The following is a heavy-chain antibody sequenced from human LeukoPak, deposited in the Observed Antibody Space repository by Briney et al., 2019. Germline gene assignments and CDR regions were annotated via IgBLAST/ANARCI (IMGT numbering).Heavy chain of an antibody. CDR1: GFTFGPYW. V-gene: IGHV3-7*01. J-gene: IGHJ4*02. D-gene: IGHD3-9*01. Sequence: TGGSLRLSCAASGFTFGPYWMSWVRQAPGKGLEWVANINGDGSEKFYVDSVKGRFTISRDNAKNSLYLQMNSLRAEDTAVYYCARDRTERLRYFTHWGQGTLVTVSS. CDR2: INGDGSEK. CDR3: ARDRTERLRYFTH.